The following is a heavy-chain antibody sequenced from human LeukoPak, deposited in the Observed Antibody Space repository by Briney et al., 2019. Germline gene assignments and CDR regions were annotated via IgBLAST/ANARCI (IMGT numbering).Heavy chain of an antibody. CDR2: IYYSGST. CDR3: AREGTESQTVAFDI. Sequence: PSETLSLTCTVSGGSISSSSYYWGWIRQPPGKGLEWIGNIYYSGSTYYNPSLKSRVTISVDTSKNQFSLKLTSVTAADTAVYYCAREGTESQTVAFDIWGQGTMVTVSS. V-gene: IGHV4-39*07. CDR1: GGSISSSSYY. D-gene: IGHD1-1*01. J-gene: IGHJ3*02.